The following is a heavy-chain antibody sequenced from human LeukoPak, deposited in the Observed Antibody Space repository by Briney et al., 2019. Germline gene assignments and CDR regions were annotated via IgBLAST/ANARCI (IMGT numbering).Heavy chain of an antibody. Sequence: GESLKISCKGSGYSFTSYWIGWVRQMPGKGLEWMGIIYPGDSDTRYSPSFQGQVTISADKSISTAYLQWSSLKASDTAMYYCARFVSSGYESYYFDYWGQGTLVTVSS. CDR2: IYPGDSDT. CDR1: GYSFTSYW. CDR3: ARFVSSGYESYYFDY. V-gene: IGHV5-51*01. J-gene: IGHJ4*02. D-gene: IGHD5-12*01.